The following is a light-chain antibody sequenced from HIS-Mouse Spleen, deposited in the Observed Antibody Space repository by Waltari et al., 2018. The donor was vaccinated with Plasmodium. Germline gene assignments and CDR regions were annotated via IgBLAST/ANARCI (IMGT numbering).Light chain of an antibody. Sequence: SYVLTQPPSVSVAPGQTARITCGGNNIGSKSVHWYQQKPGQAPVLVVYDDSDRPSGIPERVSGYNAGNAATLTISRVEAGDEADYYCQVWDSSSDHRVFGGGTKLTVL. J-gene: IGLJ3*02. CDR3: QVWDSSSDHRV. V-gene: IGLV3-21*02. CDR2: DDS. CDR1: NIGSKS.